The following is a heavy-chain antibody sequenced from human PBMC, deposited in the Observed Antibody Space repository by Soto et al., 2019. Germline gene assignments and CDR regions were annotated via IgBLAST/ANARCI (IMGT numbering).Heavy chain of an antibody. CDR2: IYYSGST. CDR1: GGSISSSSYY. Sequence: NPSETLSLTCTVSGGSISSSSYYWGWIRQPPGKGLEWIGSIYYSGSTYYNPSLKSRVTISVDTSKNQFSLKLSSVTAADTAVYYCTGLSMVRGVSYYYYGMGVWGQGTTVTVSS. CDR3: TGLSMVRGVSYYYYGMGV. J-gene: IGHJ6*02. D-gene: IGHD3-10*01. V-gene: IGHV4-39*01.